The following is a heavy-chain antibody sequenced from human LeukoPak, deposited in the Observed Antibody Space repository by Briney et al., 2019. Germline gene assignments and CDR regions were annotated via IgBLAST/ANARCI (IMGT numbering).Heavy chain of an antibody. CDR3: AKDRDTAMEIDY. CDR1: GFTFSSYG. D-gene: IGHD5-18*01. V-gene: IGHV3-33*06. Sequence: PGRSLRLSCAASGFTFSSYGMHWGRQAPGKGLEWVAVIWYDGSNKYYADSVKGRFTISRDNSKNTLYLQMNSLRAEDTAVYYCAKDRDTAMEIDYWGQGTLVTVSS. CDR2: IWYDGSNK. J-gene: IGHJ4*02.